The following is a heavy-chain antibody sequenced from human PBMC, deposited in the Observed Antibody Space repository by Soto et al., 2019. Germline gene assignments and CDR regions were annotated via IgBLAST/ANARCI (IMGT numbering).Heavy chain of an antibody. CDR2: IYYSGST. D-gene: IGHD3-22*01. Sequence: LSLTCTVSGGSISSYYWSWIRQPPGKGLEWIGYIYYSGSTNYNPSLKSRVTISVDTSKNQFSLKLSSVTAADTAVYYCARDGEGYYDSSGYPYYYYGMDVWGQGTTVTVS. J-gene: IGHJ6*02. CDR3: ARDGEGYYDSSGYPYYYYGMDV. V-gene: IGHV4-59*01. CDR1: GGSISSYY.